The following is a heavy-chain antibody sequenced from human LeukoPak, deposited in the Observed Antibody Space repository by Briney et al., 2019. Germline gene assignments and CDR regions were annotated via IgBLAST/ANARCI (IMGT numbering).Heavy chain of an antibody. CDR1: GFPVSDNY. CDR3: ATYRQVLLPFES. Sequence: PGGSLRLSCAASGFPVSDNYMSWVRQAPGKGLEWVSIIYSDGTTYYADSVKGRFTISRDNSKNSLYLQMNSLRAEDTAIYYCATYRQVLLPFESWGQGTLVTVSS. V-gene: IGHV3-66*01. D-gene: IGHD5-18*01. J-gene: IGHJ4*02. CDR2: IYSDGTT.